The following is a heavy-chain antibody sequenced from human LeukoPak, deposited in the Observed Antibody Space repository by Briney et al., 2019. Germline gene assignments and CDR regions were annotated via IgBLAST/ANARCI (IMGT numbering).Heavy chain of an antibody. J-gene: IGHJ5*02. CDR3: ARGGERAGCSSTSCYRGWFDP. D-gene: IGHD2-2*01. Sequence: GGSLRLSCAGSGFSVSNYYMSWVRQAPGKGLEWVSLIRDSGETFYADSVKGRFTISRDNSKNTMYLQMNRLRVEDTAVYYCARGGERAGCSSTSCYRGWFDPWGQGTLVTVSS. V-gene: IGHV3-66*02. CDR2: IRDSGET. CDR1: GFSVSNYY.